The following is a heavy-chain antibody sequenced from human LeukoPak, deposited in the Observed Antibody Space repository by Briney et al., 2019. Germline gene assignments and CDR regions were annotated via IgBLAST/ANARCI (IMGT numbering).Heavy chain of an antibody. V-gene: IGHV3-30*02. CDR3: AKGSKEVLFTRNHYMDV. CDR1: GFTFSSYA. Sequence: GGSLRLSCAASGFTFSSYAMHWVRQAPGKGLEWVTFIRYGGSNKYYADSVKGRFTISRDNSKNTLYLQMNSLRAEDTAVYYCAKGSKEVLFTRNHYMDVWGKGTTVTISS. D-gene: IGHD1-14*01. CDR2: IRYGGSNK. J-gene: IGHJ6*03.